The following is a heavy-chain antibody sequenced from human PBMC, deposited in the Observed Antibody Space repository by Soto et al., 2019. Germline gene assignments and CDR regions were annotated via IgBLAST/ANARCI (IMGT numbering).Heavy chain of an antibody. CDR2: IYSTGNT. D-gene: IGHD1-26*01. CDR1: GGCISSHY. Sequence: PSETLSLTCTVSGGCISSHYWSWIRQPPGKGLEWIGYIYSTGNTNYNPSLKSRVTMTVDPSKNQFSLKVISVTAADTAVYYCARGVGDRTSPFDYWGQGTLVTVSS. V-gene: IGHV4-59*11. CDR3: ARGVGDRTSPFDY. J-gene: IGHJ4*02.